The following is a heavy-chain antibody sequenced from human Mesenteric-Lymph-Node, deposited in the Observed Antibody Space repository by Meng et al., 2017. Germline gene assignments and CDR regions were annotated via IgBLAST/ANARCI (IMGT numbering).Heavy chain of an antibody. Sequence: GESLKISCAASGFTFSSYAMSWVRQAPGKGLEWVSAISGSGGSTYYADSVKGRFTISRDNSKNTLYLQMNSLRAEDTAVYYCARGLRYSGSYYPDYWGQGTLVTVSS. CDR2: ISGSGGST. D-gene: IGHD1-26*01. CDR1: GFTFSSYA. V-gene: IGHV3-23*01. J-gene: IGHJ4*02. CDR3: ARGLRYSGSYYPDY.